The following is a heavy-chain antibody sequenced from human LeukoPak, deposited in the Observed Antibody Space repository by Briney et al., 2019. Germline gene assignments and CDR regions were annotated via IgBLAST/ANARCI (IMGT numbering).Heavy chain of an antibody. D-gene: IGHD3-3*01. CDR3: ARTLRFFRFLDV. V-gene: IGHV3-7*03. J-gene: IGHJ6*02. CDR1: GFTFSNYW. Sequence: GGSLRLSCAASGFTFSNYWMSWVRQAPEKGLEWVANVKPDGSETYSVDSVKGRFTISRDNAKNSLYLQMNSLRAEDTAVYYCARTLRFFRFLDVWGQGTTVTVSS. CDR2: VKPDGSET.